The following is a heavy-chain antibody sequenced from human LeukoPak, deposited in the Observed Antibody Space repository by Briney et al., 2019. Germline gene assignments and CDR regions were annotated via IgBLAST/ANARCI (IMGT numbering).Heavy chain of an antibody. CDR3: ARDISYYGSTYFDP. V-gene: IGHV3-30*04. D-gene: IGHD3-10*01. J-gene: IGHJ5*02. CDR1: GFTFSSYA. Sequence: GGSLRLSCAASGFTFSSYAMHWVRQAPGKGLEWVAVISYDGSNKYYADSVKGRFTISRDNSKNTLYLQMNSLKAEDTAVYYCARDISYYGSTYFDPWGQGTLVTVSS. CDR2: ISYDGSNK.